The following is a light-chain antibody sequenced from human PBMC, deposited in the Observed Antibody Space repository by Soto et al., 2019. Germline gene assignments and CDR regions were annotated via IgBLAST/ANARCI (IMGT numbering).Light chain of an antibody. J-gene: IGKJ4*01. V-gene: IGKV3-11*01. CDR2: DAS. CDR1: QSVSSY. CDR3: QQHSTSLT. Sequence: EIVLTQSPATLSLSPGERAILSCRASQSVSSYLAWYQQKPGQAPRLLIYDASNRATGIPARFSGSGSGTDFTLTISSLGPEDFAVYYCQQHSTSLTFGGGTKVDLK.